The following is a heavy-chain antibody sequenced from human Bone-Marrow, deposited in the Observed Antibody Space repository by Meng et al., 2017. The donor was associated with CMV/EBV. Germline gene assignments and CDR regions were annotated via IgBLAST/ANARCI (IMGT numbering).Heavy chain of an antibody. CDR1: GFTFSSYW. V-gene: IGHV3-30-3*01. CDR2: ISYDGSNK. Sequence: GESLKISCAASGFTFSSYWMSWVRQAPGKGLEWVAVISYDGSNKYYADSVKGRFTISRDNSKNTLYLQMNSLRAEDTAVYYCARGGGYCSSTSCYSHYYYGMDVWGQGTTVTVSS. D-gene: IGHD2-2*01. CDR3: ARGGGYCSSTSCYSHYYYGMDV. J-gene: IGHJ6*02.